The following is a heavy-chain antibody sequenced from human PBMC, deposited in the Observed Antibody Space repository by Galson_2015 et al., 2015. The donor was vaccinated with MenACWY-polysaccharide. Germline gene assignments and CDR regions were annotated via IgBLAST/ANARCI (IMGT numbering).Heavy chain of an antibody. D-gene: IGHD6-19*01. J-gene: IGHJ5*02. Sequence: SLRLSCAGVGLVFSNYAMSWVRQTPGKGLEWVASVSGGGDTTYYGDSVKGRFTISKDNSRNILYLQMNTLRAEDTAVYYCARWQWMDRAHHWGQGTLVTV. CDR1: GLVFSNYA. CDR3: ARWQWMDRAHH. CDR2: VSGGGDTT. V-gene: IGHV3-23*01.